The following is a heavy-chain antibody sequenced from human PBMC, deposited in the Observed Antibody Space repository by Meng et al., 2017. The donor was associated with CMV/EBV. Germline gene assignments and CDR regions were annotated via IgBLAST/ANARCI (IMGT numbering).Heavy chain of an antibody. CDR3: AREGDNPFDY. CDR2: IYYSGST. Sequence: QVQLPRSGPGLVKPSQTLSLTCPVSGGSISRGYYYWGWIRQPPGKGLEWIGYIYYSGSTYYNPSLKSRVTISVDTSKNQFSLKLSSVTAADTAVYYCAREGDNPFDYWGQGTLVTVSS. J-gene: IGHJ4*02. V-gene: IGHV4-30-4*08. CDR1: GGSISRGYYY. D-gene: IGHD2-21*02.